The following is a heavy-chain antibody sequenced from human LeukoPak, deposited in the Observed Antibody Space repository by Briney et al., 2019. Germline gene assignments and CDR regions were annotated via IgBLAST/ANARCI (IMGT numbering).Heavy chain of an antibody. CDR1: RYDINSVYY. CDR3: ARAGGYYGSGSFLDY. V-gene: IGHV4-38-2*02. D-gene: IGHD3-10*01. J-gene: IGHJ4*02. Sequence: TPSETLSLTCTVSRYDINSVYYWGWIRQPPGKGLEWIGSIYHSGSTYYNASLKSRVTISMDTSRNKLSLNLNSVTAADTAVYYCARAGGYYGSGSFLDYWGQGLLVTVSS. CDR2: IYHSGST.